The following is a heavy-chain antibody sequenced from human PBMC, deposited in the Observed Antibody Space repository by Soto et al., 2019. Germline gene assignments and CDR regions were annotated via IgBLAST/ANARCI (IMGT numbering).Heavy chain of an antibody. CDR2: INPNSGGT. J-gene: IGHJ5*02. CDR3: AREGYSDILTGYYNWFDP. Sequence: ASVKVSCKASGYTFTGYYMHWVRQAPGQGLEWMGWINPNSGGTNYAQKNQGWVTMTKDTSISTTYKELSRLRSDDTAVYYCAREGYSDILTGYYNWFDPWGQGTLVTVSS. CDR1: GYTFTGYY. D-gene: IGHD3-9*01. V-gene: IGHV1-2*04.